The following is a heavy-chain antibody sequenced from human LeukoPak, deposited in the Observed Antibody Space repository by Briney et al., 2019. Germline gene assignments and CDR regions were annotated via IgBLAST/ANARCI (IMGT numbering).Heavy chain of an antibody. Sequence: PSETLSLTCTVSGGSISSYYWSWIRQPPGKGLEWIGYIYYSGSTNYNPSLKSRVTISVDTSKNQFSLKLSSVTAADTAVYYCARDRPSGSSFLDAFDIWGQGTMVTVSS. CDR3: ARDRPSGSSFLDAFDI. J-gene: IGHJ3*02. D-gene: IGHD1-26*01. V-gene: IGHV4-59*01. CDR1: GGSISSYY. CDR2: IYYSGST.